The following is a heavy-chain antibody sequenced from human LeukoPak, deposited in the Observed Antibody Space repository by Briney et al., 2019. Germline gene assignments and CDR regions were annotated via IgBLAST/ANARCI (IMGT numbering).Heavy chain of an antibody. J-gene: IGHJ4*02. Sequence: GPVKVSCKVSGYTLTELSMHWVRQAPGKGLEWMGGFDPEDGETIYAQKFQGRVTMTEDTSTDTAYMELSSLRSEDTAVYYCARDPDTSLYPGGGDYFDYWGQGTLVTVSS. CDR3: ARDPDTSLYPGGGDYFDY. CDR1: GYTLTELS. V-gene: IGHV1-24*01. CDR2: FDPEDGET. D-gene: IGHD2-2*01.